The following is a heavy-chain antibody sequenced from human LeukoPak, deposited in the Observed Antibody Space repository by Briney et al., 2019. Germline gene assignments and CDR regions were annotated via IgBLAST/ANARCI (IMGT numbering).Heavy chain of an antibody. CDR2: IIPIFGTA. CDR1: GGTFSSYA. V-gene: IGHV1-69*13. J-gene: IGHJ5*02. D-gene: IGHD3-22*01. CDR3: TFPPRGVVVITPPPDWFDP. Sequence: SVKVSCKASGGTFSSYAISWVRQAPGQGLEWMGGIIPIFGTANYAQKFQGRVTITADESTSTAYMELSSLRSEDTAVYYCTFPPRGVVVITPPPDWFDPWGQGTLVTVSS.